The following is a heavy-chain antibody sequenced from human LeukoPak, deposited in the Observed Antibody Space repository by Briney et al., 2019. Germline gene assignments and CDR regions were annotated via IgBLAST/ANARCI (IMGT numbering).Heavy chain of an antibody. CDR3: ARVGGYWDDSSGYYPLPIDY. D-gene: IGHD3-22*01. V-gene: IGHV1-2*02. J-gene: IGHJ4*02. CDR2: INPNSGGT. CDR1: GYTFTGYY. Sequence: ASVKVSCKASGYTFTGYYMHWVRQAPGQGLEWMGWINPNSGGTNYAQKFQGRVTMTRDTSISTAYMELSRLRSDDTAVYYRARVGGYWDDSSGYYPLPIDYWGQGTLVTVSS.